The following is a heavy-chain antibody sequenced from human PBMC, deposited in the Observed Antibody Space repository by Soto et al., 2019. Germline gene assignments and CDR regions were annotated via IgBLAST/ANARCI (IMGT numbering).Heavy chain of an antibody. Sequence: VQLQESGPGLVKPSETLFLTCTVSGGSISPYYWTWIRQPPGTGLEWIGDTYYGGTTSYNPSLKSPVTISLVTSKMQISLGLSSVTAADTAIHYCARLCAHYPSLDPWGPGTLVTVSS. V-gene: IGHV4-59*08. J-gene: IGHJ5*02. CDR2: TYYGGTT. CDR3: ARLCAHYPSLDP. CDR1: GGSISPYY. D-gene: IGHD3-10*01.